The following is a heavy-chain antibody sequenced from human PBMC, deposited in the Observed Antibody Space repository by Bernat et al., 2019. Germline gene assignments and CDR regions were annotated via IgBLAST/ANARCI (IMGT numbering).Heavy chain of an antibody. J-gene: IGHJ4*02. V-gene: IGHV3-23*01. D-gene: IGHD6-19*01. CDR1: GFSFSSYG. CDR2: ISGNSDGT. CDR3: ARRAEAGARGFEY. Sequence: EVQLLEAGGGLVQPGGSLKLSCAASGFSFSSYGMYWVRQAPGKGLEWISGISGNSDGTYYADSVKGRFTISRDNSRETLYLQMSSLTGEDTAQYYCARRAEAGARGFEYWGQGTLVTVSS.